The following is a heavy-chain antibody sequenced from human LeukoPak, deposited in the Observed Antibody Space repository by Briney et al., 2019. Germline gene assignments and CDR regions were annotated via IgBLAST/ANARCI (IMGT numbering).Heavy chain of an antibody. CDR2: IYYSGST. Sequence: SETLSLTCTVSSGSISSSSYYWGWIRQPPGKGLEWIGSIYYSGSTYYNPSLKSRVTISVDTSKNQFSLKLSSVTAADTAVYYCAREGRIAVAGEVGYYFDYWGQGTLVTVSS. D-gene: IGHD6-19*01. V-gene: IGHV4-39*02. CDR1: SGSISSSSYY. CDR3: AREGRIAVAGEVGYYFDY. J-gene: IGHJ4*02.